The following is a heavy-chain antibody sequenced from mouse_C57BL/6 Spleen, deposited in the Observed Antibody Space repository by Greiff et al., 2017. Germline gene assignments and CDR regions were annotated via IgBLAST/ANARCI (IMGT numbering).Heavy chain of an antibody. D-gene: IGHD1-1*01. CDR2: INPNNGGT. Sequence: EVQLQQSGPELVKPGASVKMSCKASGYTFTDYNMHWVKQSHGKSLEWIGYINPNNGGTSYNQKFKGKATLTVNKSTSTANMELRSLTSEDSAVYYCAREALLLRKFADWGQGTLVTVSA. J-gene: IGHJ3*01. CDR1: GYTFTDYN. V-gene: IGHV1-22*01. CDR3: AREALLLRKFAD.